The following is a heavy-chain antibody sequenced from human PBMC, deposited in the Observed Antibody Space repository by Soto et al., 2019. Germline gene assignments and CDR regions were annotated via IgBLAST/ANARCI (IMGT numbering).Heavy chain of an antibody. CDR2: IYSGGST. Sequence: GGSLRLSCAASGFTVSSNYMSWVRRAPGKGLEWVSVIYSGGSTYYADSVKGRFTISRDNSKNTLYLQMNSLRAEDTAVYYCARDNYGSGSYPPLWGQGTLVTVSS. D-gene: IGHD3-10*01. CDR3: ARDNYGSGSYPPL. CDR1: GFTVSSNY. V-gene: IGHV3-66*01. J-gene: IGHJ4*02.